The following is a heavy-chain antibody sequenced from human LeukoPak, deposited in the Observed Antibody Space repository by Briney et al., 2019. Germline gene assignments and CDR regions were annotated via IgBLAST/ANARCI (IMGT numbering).Heavy chain of an antibody. D-gene: IGHD6-19*01. J-gene: IGHJ4*02. V-gene: IGHV4-59*11. CDR3: ARASSSGWLSI. CDR2: IYYSGST. CDR1: GGSIRRHY. Sequence: PSETLSLTCTVSGGSIRRHYWSWIRQPPGKGLEWIGYIYYSGSTNYNPSLKSRVTISVDTSKNQFSLKLSSVTAADTAVYYCARASSSGWLSIWGQGTLVTVSS.